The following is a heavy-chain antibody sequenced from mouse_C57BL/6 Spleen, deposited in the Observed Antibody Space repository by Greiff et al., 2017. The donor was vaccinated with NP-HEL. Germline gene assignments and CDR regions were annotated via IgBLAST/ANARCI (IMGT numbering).Heavy chain of an antibody. CDR2: IYPGDGDT. CDR1: GYAFSSSW. CDR3: ARRSGYDGVFAY. J-gene: IGHJ3*01. Sequence: QVQLQQSGPELVKPGASVKISCKASGYAFSSSWMNWVKQRPGKGLEWIGRIYPGDGDTNYNGKFKGKATLTADKSSSTAYMQLSSLTSEDSAVYFCARRSGYDGVFAYWGQGTLVTVSA. V-gene: IGHV1-82*01. D-gene: IGHD2-2*01.